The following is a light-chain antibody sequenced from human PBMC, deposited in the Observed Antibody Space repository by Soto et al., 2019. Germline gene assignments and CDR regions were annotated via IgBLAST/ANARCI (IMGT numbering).Light chain of an antibody. CDR3: QPYNNWPPIT. CDR1: QSISSY. Sequence: DIRVTQSKSPLSASVGDRVTITCWASQSISSYLNWYQQKPGKAPKLLIYAASTLQSGVPSRFSGSGSGTDFTLTISILQSEDFAVYYCQPYNNWPPITFGQGTRLEIK. V-gene: IGKV1-39*02. CDR2: AAS. J-gene: IGKJ5*01.